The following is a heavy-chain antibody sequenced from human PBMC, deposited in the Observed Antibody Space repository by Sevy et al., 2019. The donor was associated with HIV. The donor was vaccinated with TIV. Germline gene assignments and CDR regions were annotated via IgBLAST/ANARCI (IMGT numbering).Heavy chain of an antibody. D-gene: IGHD3-22*01. Sequence: GGSLRLSCAASGFTFSIYAMSWVRQAPGKGLEWVSAISGSGGSTYYADCVKGRFTISSDNSKNTLYLQMNSLRAEDTAVYYCAEGVGSVVTTGFDYWGQGTLVTVSS. J-gene: IGHJ4*02. V-gene: IGHV3-23*01. CDR1: GFTFSIYA. CDR3: AEGVGSVVTTGFDY. CDR2: ISGSGGST.